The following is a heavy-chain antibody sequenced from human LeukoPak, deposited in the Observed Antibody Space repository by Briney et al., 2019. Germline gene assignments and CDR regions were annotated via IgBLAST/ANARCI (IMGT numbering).Heavy chain of an antibody. CDR2: INPSGGST. J-gene: IGHJ6*04. CDR1: GYTFTSYH. D-gene: IGHD3-10*01. CDR3: ARGGSGRDYYYGMDV. V-gene: IGHV1-46*01. Sequence: ASVKVSCKASGYTFTSYHMHWVRQAPGQGLEWMGIINPSGGSTSYAQKFQGRVTMTRDTSTSTVYMELSSLRSEDTAVYYCARGGSGRDYYYGMDVWGKGTTVTVSS.